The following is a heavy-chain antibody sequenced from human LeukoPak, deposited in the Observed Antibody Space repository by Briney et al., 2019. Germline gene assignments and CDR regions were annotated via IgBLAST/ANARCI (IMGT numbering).Heavy chain of an antibody. V-gene: IGHV3-13*01. CDR3: ARALRAYDFNYFDY. D-gene: IGHD5-12*01. CDR1: GFTFSSYD. Sequence: GGSLRLSWAASGFTFSSYDMHWVRQATGKGLEWVSAIGTAGDTYYPGSVKGRFTISRENAKNSLYRQMNSLRAGDTAVYYCARALRAYDFNYFDYWGQGTLVTVSS. J-gene: IGHJ4*02. CDR2: IGTAGDT.